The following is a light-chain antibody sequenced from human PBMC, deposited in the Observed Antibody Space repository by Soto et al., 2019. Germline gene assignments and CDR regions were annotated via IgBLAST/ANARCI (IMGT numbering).Light chain of an antibody. Sequence: QSALTQPRSVSGSPGQSVTISCTGTSSDVGGYNYVSWYQQYPGTAPKLMIYDVSLRPSGVPDRFSGSKSGNTASLTISGLQAEYEADYYCCSYAGTYTFYVFGSGTKLTVL. CDR2: DVS. CDR3: CSYAGTYTFYV. V-gene: IGLV2-11*01. J-gene: IGLJ1*01. CDR1: SSDVGGYNY.